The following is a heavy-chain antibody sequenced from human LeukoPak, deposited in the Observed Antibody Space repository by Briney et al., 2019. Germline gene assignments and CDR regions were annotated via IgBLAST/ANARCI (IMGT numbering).Heavy chain of an antibody. D-gene: IGHD6-19*01. V-gene: IGHV4-4*07. J-gene: IGHJ4*02. Sequence: SETLSLTCTVSGGSISSYYWSWIRQPAGKGLEWIGRIYTSGSTNYNPSLKSRVTMSVDTSKNQFSLKLSSVTAADTAVYYCARDLRPGIAVGGGFDYWGQGTLVTVSS. CDR3: ARDLRPGIAVGGGFDY. CDR2: IYTSGST. CDR1: GGSISSYY.